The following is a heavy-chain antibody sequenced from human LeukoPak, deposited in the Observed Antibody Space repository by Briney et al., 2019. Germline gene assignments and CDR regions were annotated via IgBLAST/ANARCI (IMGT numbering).Heavy chain of an antibody. CDR1: GFTVSSNY. J-gene: IGHJ4*02. V-gene: IGHV3-66*01. Sequence: TGGSLRHSCAASGFTVSSNYMSWVRQAPGKGLEWVSVIYGGGSTYYADSVKGRFTISRDNSKNTLYLQMNSLRAEDTAVYYCAREPVPAATGDYWGQGTLVTVSS. D-gene: IGHD2-2*01. CDR2: IYGGGST. CDR3: AREPVPAATGDY.